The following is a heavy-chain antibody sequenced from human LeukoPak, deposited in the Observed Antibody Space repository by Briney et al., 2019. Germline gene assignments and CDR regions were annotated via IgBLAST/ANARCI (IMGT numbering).Heavy chain of an antibody. Sequence: GGSLRLSCSASGFSFSNYAMYWVRQAPGKGLEWVANIKQGGSEKYYVDSVKARFTISRDNAKNSLYLQMNSLRAEDTAVYYCARDFGLRCSGGTCYSVYYYGMDVWGKGTTVTVSS. J-gene: IGHJ6*04. V-gene: IGHV3-7*03. CDR1: GFSFSNYA. D-gene: IGHD2-15*01. CDR2: IKQGGSEK. CDR3: ARDFGLRCSGGTCYSVYYYGMDV.